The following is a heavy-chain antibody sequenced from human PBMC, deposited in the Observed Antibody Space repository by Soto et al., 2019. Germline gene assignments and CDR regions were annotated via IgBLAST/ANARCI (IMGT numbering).Heavy chain of an antibody. Sequence: EVQLLESGGGVVQPGGSLRLSCVASGFNFKKFAMAWVRQAAGEGLEWVSGISCCGGSASYADSVKGRFSIARDDSKNTVSLQLNSLRVEDTAQYYCAKADGQQSRIPHLDNWGQGTLVTVS. V-gene: IGHV3-23*01. CDR2: ISCCGGSA. J-gene: IGHJ4*02. CDR1: GFNFKKFA. CDR3: AKADGQQSRIPHLDN. D-gene: IGHD5-18*01.